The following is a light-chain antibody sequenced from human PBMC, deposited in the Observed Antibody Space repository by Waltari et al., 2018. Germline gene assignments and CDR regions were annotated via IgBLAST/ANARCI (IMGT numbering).Light chain of an antibody. CDR3: SSYTTSSTLV. Sequence: QSALTQPASVSGSPGQSITISCTGSSGDIGAYNFVSWYQQHPGKAPKVVIYDVANRPSGVSDRFSASKSDNTASLTISGLQAEDEADYYCSSYTTSSTLVFGGGTKLTVL. J-gene: IGLJ3*02. V-gene: IGLV2-14*03. CDR1: SGDIGAYNF. CDR2: DVA.